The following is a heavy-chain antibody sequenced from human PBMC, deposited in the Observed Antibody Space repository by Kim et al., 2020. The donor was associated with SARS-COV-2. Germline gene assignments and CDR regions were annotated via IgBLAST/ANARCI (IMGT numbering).Heavy chain of an antibody. CDR1: GFTFTGYA. J-gene: IGHJ4*02. CDR2: IDGSDGTT. D-gene: IGHD2-2*03. V-gene: IGHV3-23*01. Sequence: GGSLRLSCTTSGFTFTGYAMSWVRQAPGKGLEWVSSIDGSDGTTYYVDSVKGRFTISRDNSKNTLYVQMNSLRADDTAVYYCMKGGWGWIWDHWGQGT. CDR3: MKGGWGWIWDH.